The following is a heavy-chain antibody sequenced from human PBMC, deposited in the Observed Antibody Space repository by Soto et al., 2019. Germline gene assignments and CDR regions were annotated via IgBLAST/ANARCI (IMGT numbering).Heavy chain of an antibody. CDR3: VVLTGYYIDF. D-gene: IGHD3-9*01. V-gene: IGHV1-18*01. CDR1: GYTFTDHG. Sequence: ASVKVSCKTSGYTFTDHGINWVRQAPGQGLEWMAWISTKSGNRNYAPKMQGRVTVSTDTSTSTAHMEVASLRPDDTAVYYCVVLTGYYIDFWGQGTLVTVSS. J-gene: IGHJ4*02. CDR2: ISTKSGNR.